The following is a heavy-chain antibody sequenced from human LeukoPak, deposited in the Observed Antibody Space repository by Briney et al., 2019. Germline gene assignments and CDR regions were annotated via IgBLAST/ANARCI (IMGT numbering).Heavy chain of an antibody. Sequence: VASVKVSCKASGYTFTGYYMHWVRQAPGQGLEWMGIINPSGGSTSYAQKFQGRVTMTRDTSTSTVYMELSSLRSEDAAVYYCATTYYYDSSGPGRVYYYGMDVWGQGTTVTVSS. D-gene: IGHD3-22*01. V-gene: IGHV1-46*01. CDR1: GYTFTGYY. CDR2: INPSGGST. J-gene: IGHJ6*02. CDR3: ATTYYYDSSGPGRVYYYGMDV.